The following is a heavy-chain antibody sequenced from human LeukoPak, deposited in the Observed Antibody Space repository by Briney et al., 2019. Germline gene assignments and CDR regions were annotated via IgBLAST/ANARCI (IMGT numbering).Heavy chain of an antibody. Sequence: SVKVSCKASGGTFSSYAISWVRQAPGQGLEWMGRIIPRLDIANSAQGFQGRVTITADKSTSTAYMELSSLRSDDTAVYYCAREWYDILTGYQGFQLDYWGQGSLVTVSS. J-gene: IGHJ4*02. CDR1: GGTFSSYA. CDR3: AREWYDILTGYQGFQLDY. CDR2: IIPRLDIA. D-gene: IGHD3-9*01. V-gene: IGHV1-69*04.